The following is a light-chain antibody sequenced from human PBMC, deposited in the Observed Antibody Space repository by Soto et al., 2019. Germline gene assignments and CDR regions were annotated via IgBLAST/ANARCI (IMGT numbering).Light chain of an antibody. V-gene: IGKV3-15*01. CDR2: GAS. J-gene: IGKJ1*01. CDR1: QSVSSY. CDR3: QQYNNWPGT. Sequence: ELGMTQSPATQSVSPGERAKLSCRASQSVSSYLAWYQQKPGQAPRLLIYGASTRAAGIPARFSGSGSGTEFTLTISSLQSEDFAVYYCQQYNNWPGTFGQGTKVDI.